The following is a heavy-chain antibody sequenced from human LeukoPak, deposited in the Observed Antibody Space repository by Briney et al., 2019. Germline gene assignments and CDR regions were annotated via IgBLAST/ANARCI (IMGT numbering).Heavy chain of an antibody. CDR1: GFSFSRYW. CDR3: ARDSFETDIDY. D-gene: IGHD1-14*01. J-gene: IGHJ4*02. Sequence: PGGSLRLSCVASGFSFSRYWISWVRQAPGKGLEWVANIKEDGSEQYYAYSLKGRFTISRDNVKNSLYLHINSLRAEDTAVYYCARDSFETDIDYWGQGTLVTVSS. CDR2: IKEDGSEQ. V-gene: IGHV3-7*01.